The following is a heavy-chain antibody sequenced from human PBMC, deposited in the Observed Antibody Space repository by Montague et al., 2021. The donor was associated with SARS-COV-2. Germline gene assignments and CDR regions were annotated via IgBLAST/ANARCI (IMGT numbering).Heavy chain of an antibody. J-gene: IGHJ6*02. CDR2: IYYSGST. V-gene: IGHV4-39*01. CDR3: ARHYGVVVPAAIYYYYGMDV. CDR1: GGSISSSSYY. D-gene: IGHD2-2*02. Sequence: SETLSLTCTVSGGSISSSSYYWGWVRQPPGKGLEWIGSIYYSGSTYYNPSLKSRVTISVDTSKNQFSLKLSSVTAADTAVYYCARHYGVVVPAAIYYYYGMDVGGRGTTVTVSS.